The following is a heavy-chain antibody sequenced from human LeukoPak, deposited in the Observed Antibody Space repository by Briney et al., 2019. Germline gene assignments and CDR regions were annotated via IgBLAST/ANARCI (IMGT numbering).Heavy chain of an antibody. V-gene: IGHV4-59*12. CDR2: IYYSGST. Sequence: SETLSLTCTVSGGSISSYYWSWIRQPPGKGLEWIGYIYYSGSTNYNPSLKSRVTISVDTSKNQFSLKLSSVTAADTAVYYCAKDIKGTNYGGNGGFDYWGQGTLVTVSS. J-gene: IGHJ4*02. CDR1: GGSISSYY. D-gene: IGHD4-23*01. CDR3: AKDIKGTNYGGNGGFDY.